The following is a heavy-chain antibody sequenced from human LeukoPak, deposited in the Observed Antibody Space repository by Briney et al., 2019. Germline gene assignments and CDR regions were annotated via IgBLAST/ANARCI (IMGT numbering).Heavy chain of an antibody. D-gene: IGHD3-3*01. CDR1: GCTFSSYA. J-gene: IGHJ6*02. CDR3: AKVVPMYDFWSGSEDGMDV. V-gene: IGHV3-23*01. CDR2: ISGCGGST. Sequence: GGSLRLSCAASGCTFSSYAMSWVRQAPGKGLEWVSAISGCGGSTYYADSVKGRFTSSRDNSKNTLYLQMNSLRAEDTAVYYCAKVVPMYDFWSGSEDGMDVWGQGTTVTVSS.